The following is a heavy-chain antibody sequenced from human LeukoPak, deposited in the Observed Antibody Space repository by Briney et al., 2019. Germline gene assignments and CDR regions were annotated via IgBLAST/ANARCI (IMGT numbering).Heavy chain of an antibody. Sequence: GGSLRLSCAASGFTFSSYGMSWVRQAPGKGLEWVSAISGSGGSTYYADSVKGRFTISRDNSKNTLYLQMNSLRAVDTAVYYCAKIPRDIVLMVYAMGDYFDIWGQGTMVTVSS. CDR1: GFTFSSYG. V-gene: IGHV3-23*01. CDR3: AKIPRDIVLMVYAMGDYFDI. J-gene: IGHJ3*02. D-gene: IGHD2-8*01. CDR2: ISGSGGST.